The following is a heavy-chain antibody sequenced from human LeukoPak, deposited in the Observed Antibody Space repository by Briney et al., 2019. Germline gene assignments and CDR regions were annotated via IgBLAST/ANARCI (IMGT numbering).Heavy chain of an antibody. D-gene: IGHD4-23*01. J-gene: IGHJ5*02. CDR1: GYTFTSYY. Sequence: ASVKVSCKASGYTFTSYYMHWVRQAPGQGLEWMGIINPSGGSTSYAQKFQGRVTMTRDTSTSTVYMELSSLRSEDTAVYYCARREFGYGGNSGFDPWGQGTLVTVSS. CDR2: INPSGGST. CDR3: ARREFGYGGNSGFDP. V-gene: IGHV1-46*01.